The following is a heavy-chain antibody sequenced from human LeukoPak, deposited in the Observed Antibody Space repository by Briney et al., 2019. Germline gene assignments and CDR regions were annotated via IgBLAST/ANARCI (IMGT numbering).Heavy chain of an antibody. CDR2: ISAYNGNT. CDR3: ATRPGIAVAGHFDY. J-gene: IGHJ4*02. V-gene: IGHV1-18*01. CDR1: GYTFTSYG. Sequence: ASVKVSCKASGYTFTSYGISWVRQAPGQGLEWMGWISAYNGNTNYAQKLQGRVTMTTDTSTSTAYMELRSLRSDDTAVYYCATRPGIAVAGHFDYWGQGTLVTVSS. D-gene: IGHD6-19*01.